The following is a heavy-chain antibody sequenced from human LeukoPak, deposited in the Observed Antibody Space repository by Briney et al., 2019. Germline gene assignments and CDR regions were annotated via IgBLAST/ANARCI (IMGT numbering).Heavy chain of an antibody. CDR3: ARDEGYYDRSGYFDY. J-gene: IGHJ4*02. D-gene: IGHD3-22*01. CDR2: IGSSSSTI. CDR1: GFTFSTYS. V-gene: IGHV3-48*04. Sequence: GGSLRLSCAASGFTFSTYSMNWVRQAPGKGLEWVSYIGSSSSTIYYADSVKGRLTISRDDAKNSLYLQMNSLRAEDTAVYYCARDEGYYDRSGYFDYWGQGTLVTVSS.